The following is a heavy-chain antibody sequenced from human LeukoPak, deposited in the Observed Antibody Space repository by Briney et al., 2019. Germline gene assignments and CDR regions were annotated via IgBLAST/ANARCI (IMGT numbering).Heavy chain of an antibody. Sequence: GGPLRLSCAASGFTFSSYWLSWVRQAPGKGREWVANIKQDGSEKYYVDSVKGRFTISRDNAKNSLYLQMNSLRAEDTAVYYCARLTVKDAFDIWGQGTMVTVSS. CDR1: GFTFSSYW. J-gene: IGHJ3*02. V-gene: IGHV3-7*01. D-gene: IGHD3-9*01. CDR2: IKQDGSEK. CDR3: ARLTVKDAFDI.